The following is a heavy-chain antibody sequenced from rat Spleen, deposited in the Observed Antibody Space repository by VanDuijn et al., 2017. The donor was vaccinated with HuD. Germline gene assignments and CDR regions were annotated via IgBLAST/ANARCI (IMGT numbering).Heavy chain of an antibody. CDR3: TRSYGGYTQHWFAY. D-gene: IGHD1-11*01. Sequence: QVQLKESGPGLVQPSQTLSLTCTVSGFSLSKHSVSWVRQPSGKGPEWMGRMWYDGDTAYNSALKSRLSISRDTSKSQVFLKMNSLQTDDTAIYFCTRSYGGYTQHWFAYWGQGTLVTVSS. CDR1: GFSLSKHS. J-gene: IGHJ3*01. V-gene: IGHV2-63*01. CDR2: MWYDGDT.